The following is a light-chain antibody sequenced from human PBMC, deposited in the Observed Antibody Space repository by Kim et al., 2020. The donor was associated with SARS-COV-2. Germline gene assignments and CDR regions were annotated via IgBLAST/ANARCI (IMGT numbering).Light chain of an antibody. V-gene: IGKV3-20*01. CDR1: QSVSSSY. J-gene: IGKJ2*03. Sequence: CPGERATLSCRASQSVSSSYLAWYQQKPGQAPRLLIYGASSRATGIPDRFSGSGSGTDFTLTISRLEPEDFAVYYCQQYGSSPLYCFGQGTKLEI. CDR3: QQYGSSPLYC. CDR2: GAS.